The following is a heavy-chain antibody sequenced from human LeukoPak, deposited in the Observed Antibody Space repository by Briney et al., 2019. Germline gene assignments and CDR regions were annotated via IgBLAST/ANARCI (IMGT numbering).Heavy chain of an antibody. V-gene: IGHV1-69*13. CDR2: IIPIFGTA. J-gene: IGHJ6*02. CDR3: ARDATYCRGSTCSYYGLDV. CDR1: GGTFSSYA. Sequence: GASVKVSCKASGGTFSSYAISWVRQAPGQGLEWVGGIIPIFGTANYAQKFQGRVTITADESTTTAYMELSSLTSEDTAVYYCARDATYCRGSTCSYYGLDVWGQGTTVTVSS. D-gene: IGHD2-15*01.